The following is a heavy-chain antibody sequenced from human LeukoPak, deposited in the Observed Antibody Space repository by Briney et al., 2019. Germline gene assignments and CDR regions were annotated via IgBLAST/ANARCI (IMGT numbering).Heavy chain of an antibody. J-gene: IGHJ4*02. CDR1: VFTFNNYL. CDR3: AKECDYSPGHKFDL. V-gene: IGHV3-23*01. CDR2: LFTGGGRT. Sequence: GGSLRLSCAASVFTFNNYLMSWVRQAPGKGLEWVSVLFTGGGRTLYADSVKGRFTISGDTSRTTLYLQMNGLRAEDTAVYYCAKECDYSPGHKFDLWGQGTLVTVSS. D-gene: IGHD3-10*01.